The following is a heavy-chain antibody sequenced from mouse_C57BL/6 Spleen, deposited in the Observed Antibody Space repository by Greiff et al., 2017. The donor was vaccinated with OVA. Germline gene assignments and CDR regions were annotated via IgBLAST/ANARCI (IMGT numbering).Heavy chain of an antibody. J-gene: IGHJ3*01. D-gene: IGHD2-4*01. CDR2: IDPSDSYT. V-gene: IGHV1-50*01. CDR3: ASSYDYDGPFAY. CDR1: GYTFTSYW. Sequence: VQLQQPGAELVKPGASVKLSCKASGYTFTSYWMQWVKQRPGQGLEWIGEIDPSDSYTTYNQKFKGKATLTVDTSSSTAYMQLSSLTSEDSAVYYCASSYDYDGPFAYWGQGTLVTVSA.